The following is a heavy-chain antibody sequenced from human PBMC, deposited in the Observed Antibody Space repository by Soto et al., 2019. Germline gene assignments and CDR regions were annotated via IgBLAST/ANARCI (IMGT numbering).Heavy chain of an antibody. CDR1: GDSISNSRFY. Sequence: SETLSLTCSVSGDSISNSRFYWAWIRQPPGEGLEWIGSIYHTGNAYYNPSLKSRVTISVDTSKNQFSLKLTSVTAADAALYYCARSMTTVVTLDYWGQGTLVTVSS. CDR2: IYHTGNA. V-gene: IGHV4-39*01. J-gene: IGHJ4*02. CDR3: ARSMTTVVTLDY. D-gene: IGHD4-17*01.